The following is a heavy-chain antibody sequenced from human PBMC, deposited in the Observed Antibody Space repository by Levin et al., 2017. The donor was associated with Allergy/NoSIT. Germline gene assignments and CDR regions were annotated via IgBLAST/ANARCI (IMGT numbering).Heavy chain of an antibody. J-gene: IGHJ5*02. Sequence: GGSLRLSCAASGFTFSSYSMNWVRQAPGKGLEWVSYISSSSSTIYYADSVKGRFTISRDNAKNSLYLQMNSLRDEDTAVYYCARGSNDILTGYYAELMFRFDPWGQGTLVTVSS. CDR2: ISSSSSTI. V-gene: IGHV3-48*02. D-gene: IGHD3-9*01. CDR3: ARGSNDILTGYYAELMFRFDP. CDR1: GFTFSSYS.